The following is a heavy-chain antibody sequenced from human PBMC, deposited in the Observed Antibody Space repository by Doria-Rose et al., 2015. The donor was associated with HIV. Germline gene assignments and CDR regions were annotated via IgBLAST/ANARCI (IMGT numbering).Heavy chain of an antibody. CDR2: IFSDDER. CDR1: GVSLSSPGMG. V-gene: IGHV2-26*01. D-gene: IGHD6-13*01. J-gene: IGHJ4*02. Sequence: QITLKECGPVLVKPTETLTLTCTVSGVSLSSPGMGVSWIRQPPGKALWWLANIFSDDERSYKTSLKSRLTISRGTSKSQVVLTMTDMDPVDTATYYCARIKSSRWYHKYYFDFWGQGTLVIVSA. CDR3: ARIKSSRWYHKYYFDF.